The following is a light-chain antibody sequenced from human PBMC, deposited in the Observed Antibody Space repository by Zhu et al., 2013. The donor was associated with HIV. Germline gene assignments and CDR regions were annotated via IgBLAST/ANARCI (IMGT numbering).Light chain of an antibody. J-gene: IGKJ3*01. CDR1: QDIKTN. V-gene: IGKV3D-15*01. CDR3: QQYDSWPPIT. Sequence: EILMTQSPVTLSVSPGERVTLSCRASQDIKTNLAWYQVKPDQAPRLVIYGATMRATGLPARFSGAGSEAEFTLTISSLQSEDFAVYYCQQYDSWPPITFGPGTKVEIK. CDR2: GAT.